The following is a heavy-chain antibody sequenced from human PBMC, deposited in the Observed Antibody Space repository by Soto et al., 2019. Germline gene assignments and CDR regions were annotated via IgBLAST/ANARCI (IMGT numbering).Heavy chain of an antibody. CDR2: IRSKGNKYAT. D-gene: IGHD3-3*01. Sequence: EVQLVESGGGLVQPGGSLKISCAASGFTFSGSAMHWVRQASGKGLEWVGRIRSKGNKYATVYGASLKGRFTISRDDAKNTAYLQMKSLNTEDTAVYYCSRQTADFWSGKPQYYMDVWGKGTTVTVSS. CDR1: GFTFSGSA. CDR3: SRQTADFWSGKPQYYMDV. J-gene: IGHJ6*03. V-gene: IGHV3-73*01.